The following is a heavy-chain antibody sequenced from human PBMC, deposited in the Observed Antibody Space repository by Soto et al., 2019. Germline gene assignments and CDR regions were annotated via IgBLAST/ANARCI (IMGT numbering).Heavy chain of an antibody. CDR2: LNTYGNT. CDR3: GRESGETWDYEAS. J-gene: IGHJ5*02. D-gene: IGHD1-7*01. CDR1: GGSISSYR. Sequence: QVQLQESGPGLVRPSETLSLTCTVSGGSISSYRWSWIRQPAGKGLEWIGRLNTYGNTHYNPSLKSRVTVSVDTSRNQFFLTLRSVTAADSAVYHCGRESGETWDYEASWGQGTPVTVSS. V-gene: IGHV4-4*07.